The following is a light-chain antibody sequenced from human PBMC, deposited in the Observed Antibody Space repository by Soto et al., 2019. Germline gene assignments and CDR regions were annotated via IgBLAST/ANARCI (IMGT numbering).Light chain of an antibody. J-gene: IGKJ1*01. CDR2: GAT. CDR3: PQYDKWPLT. V-gene: IGKV3-15*01. CDR1: PRVSNN. Sequence: DIVLTQSPATLSLSPGERATLSCRASPRVSNNLAWYQQKPGQTPRLLIYGATIRARDVPVRFRGSGSETEFTHTISRLQSEDYGVYYCPQYDKWPLTLGQGTKL.